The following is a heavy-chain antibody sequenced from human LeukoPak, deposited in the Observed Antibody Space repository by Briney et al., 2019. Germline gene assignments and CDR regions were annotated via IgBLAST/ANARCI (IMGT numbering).Heavy chain of an antibody. Sequence: SQTLSLTCTVSGGSISSGGYYWSWIRRPPGKGLEWIGYIYHSGSTYYNPSLKSRVTISVDTSKNQFSLKLSSVTAADTAVYYCARERLQLWPPYYYYYMDVWGKGTTVTVSS. CDR2: IYHSGST. CDR3: ARERLQLWPPYYYYYMDV. J-gene: IGHJ6*03. D-gene: IGHD5-18*01. V-gene: IGHV4-30-2*01. CDR1: GGSISSGGYY.